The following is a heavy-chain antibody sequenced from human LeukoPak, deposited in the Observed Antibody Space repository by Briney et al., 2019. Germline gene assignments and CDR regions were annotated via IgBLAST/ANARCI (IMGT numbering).Heavy chain of an antibody. CDR1: GGTFSSYA. V-gene: IGHV1-69*04. D-gene: IGHD3-22*01. J-gene: IGHJ4*02. CDR2: IIPILGLA. Sequence: SVKVSCKASGGTFSSYAVCWVRQAPGQGLEWTGRIIPILGLANYAQKFQGRVTITADKSTSTAYMEVSSLRSEDSAVYYCAREKTYYYDSSGYYGGAGFDYWGQGTLVTVSS. CDR3: AREKTYYYDSSGYYGGAGFDY.